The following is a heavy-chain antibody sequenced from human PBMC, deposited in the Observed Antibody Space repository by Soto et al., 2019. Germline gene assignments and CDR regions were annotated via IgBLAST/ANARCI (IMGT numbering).Heavy chain of an antibody. CDR3: TRGLWEPERYGMDV. J-gene: IGHJ6*02. CDR1: GGSISSYY. D-gene: IGHD3-16*01. V-gene: IGHV4-59*08. Sequence: QVQLQESGPGLVKPSETLSLTCTVSGGSISSYYWSWIRLPPGTGLVYIGYIYHSDSANYNPSLASRVTISADTAKKQVSLKLRSVTAADTAVYYCTRGLWEPERYGMDVWGQGTAVTVS. CDR2: IYHSDSA.